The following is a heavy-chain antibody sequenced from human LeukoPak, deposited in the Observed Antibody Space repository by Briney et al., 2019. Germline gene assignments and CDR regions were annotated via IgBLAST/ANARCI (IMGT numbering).Heavy chain of an antibody. CDR1: GGSISSSSYY. Sequence: SETLSLTCTVSGGSISSSSYYWGWIRQPPGEGLEWIGSIYYSGSTYYNPSLKSRVTISVDTSKNQFSLKLSSVTAADTAVYYCAREVVLAPYYFDYWGQGTLVTVSS. D-gene: IGHD2-15*01. CDR2: IYYSGST. CDR3: AREVVLAPYYFDY. J-gene: IGHJ4*02. V-gene: IGHV4-39*02.